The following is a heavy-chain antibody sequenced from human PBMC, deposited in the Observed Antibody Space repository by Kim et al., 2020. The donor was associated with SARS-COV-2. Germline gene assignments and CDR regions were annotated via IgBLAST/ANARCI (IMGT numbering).Heavy chain of an antibody. V-gene: IGHV1-46*04. CDR1: GYTFTGHY. CDR2: IIPSDGGT. CDR3: AREAHYNGRPEKYFDY. Sequence: ASVKVSCKASGYTFTGHYIHWVRQAPGQGREWMGLIIPSDGGTIYAQQLQGRVTMTRETSTTTVYMELSSLTSEDAAVFYCAREAHYNGRPEKYFDYWGQ. J-gene: IGHJ4*02. D-gene: IGHD2-8*01.